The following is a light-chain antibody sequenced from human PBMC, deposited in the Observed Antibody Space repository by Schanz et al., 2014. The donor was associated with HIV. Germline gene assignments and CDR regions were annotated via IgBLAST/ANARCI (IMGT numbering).Light chain of an antibody. J-gene: IGKJ1*01. V-gene: IGKV4-1*01. CDR1: QSVLYSSNNKNY. Sequence: DIVMTQSPDSLAVSLGERATINCKSSQSVLYSSNNKNYLAWYQQKPGQPPKLLIYWASTRESGVPDRFSGSGSGTDFTLTISSLQAEDLAVYYCQQYYITPQAFGQGTKVQIK. CDR3: QQYYITPQA. CDR2: WAS.